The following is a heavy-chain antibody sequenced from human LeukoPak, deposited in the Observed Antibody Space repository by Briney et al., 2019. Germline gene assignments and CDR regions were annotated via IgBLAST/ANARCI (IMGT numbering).Heavy chain of an antibody. V-gene: IGHV3-7*01. CDR1: GFTFSTYW. Sequence: GGSLRLSCAASGFTFSTYWMTWVRQAPGKGPEWVANMKQDGSQKYYVDSVKGRFAISRDNAKNSLYLQLNSLRAEDTAVYYCARYRGSVRGNYYYYMDVWGRGTTVTVSS. CDR3: ARYRGSVRGNYYYYMDV. CDR2: MKQDGSQK. D-gene: IGHD2-15*01. J-gene: IGHJ6*03.